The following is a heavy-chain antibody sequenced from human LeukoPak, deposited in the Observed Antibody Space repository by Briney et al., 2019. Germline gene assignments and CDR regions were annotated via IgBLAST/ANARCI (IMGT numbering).Heavy chain of an antibody. CDR1: GFSLSTSGMC. V-gene: IGHV2-70*11. J-gene: IGHJ4*02. CDR3: ARHRKTSYYDTIGYFDY. CDR2: IDWEGDK. Sequence: SGPTLVNPTQTLTLTCTFSGFSLSTSGMCVSWIRQPPGKALEWLARIDWEGDKYYSTSLQARLTISKDTSKNQVVHTVTNMDPVDTATYYCARHRKTSYYDTIGYFDYWGQGTLVTVSS. D-gene: IGHD3-22*01.